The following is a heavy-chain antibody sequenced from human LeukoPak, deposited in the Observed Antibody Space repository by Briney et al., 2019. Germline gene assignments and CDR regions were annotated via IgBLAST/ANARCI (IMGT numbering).Heavy chain of an antibody. CDR3: ARGGATIVVVPADYFDY. CDR2: ISAYNGNT. V-gene: IGHV1-18*01. Sequence: ASVKVSCKASGYTFTSYGISWVRQAPGQGLEWMGWISAYNGNTNYAQKLQGRVTMTTDTSTSTAYMELRSLRSDDTAVYYCARGGATIVVVPADYFDYWGQGTLVTVSS. D-gene: IGHD2-2*01. J-gene: IGHJ4*02. CDR1: GYTFTSYG.